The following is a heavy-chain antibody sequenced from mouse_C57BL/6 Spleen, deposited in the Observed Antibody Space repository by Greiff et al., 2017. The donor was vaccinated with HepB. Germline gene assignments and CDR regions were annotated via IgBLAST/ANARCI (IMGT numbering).Heavy chain of an antibody. CDR3: TRDSGDYDDYYAMDY. Sequence: EVKVVESGEGLVKPGGSLKLSCAASGFTFSSYAMSWVRQTPEKRLEWVAYISSGGDYIYYADTVKGRFTISRDNARNTLYLQMSSLKSEDTAMYYCTRDSGDYDDYYAMDYWGQGTSVTVSS. J-gene: IGHJ4*01. V-gene: IGHV5-9-1*02. D-gene: IGHD2-4*01. CDR2: ISSGGDYI. CDR1: GFTFSSYA.